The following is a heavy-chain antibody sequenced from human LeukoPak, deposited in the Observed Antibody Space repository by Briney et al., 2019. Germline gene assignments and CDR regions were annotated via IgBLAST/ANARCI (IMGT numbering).Heavy chain of an antibody. CDR2: IYYSGST. J-gene: IGHJ6*02. CDR1: GGSISNSSYY. CDR3: ARGKRSRFYYYYGMDV. D-gene: IGHD3-10*01. Sequence: SETLYLTCTVSGGSISNSSYYWGWIRQPPGRGLEWIGSIYYSGSTNYNPSLKSRVTISVDTSKNQFSLKLSSVTAADTAVYYCARGKRSRFYYYYGMDVWGQGTTVTVSS. V-gene: IGHV4-39*07.